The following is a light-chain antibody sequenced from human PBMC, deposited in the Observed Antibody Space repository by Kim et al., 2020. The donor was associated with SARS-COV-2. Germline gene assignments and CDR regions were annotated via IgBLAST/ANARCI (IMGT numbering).Light chain of an antibody. V-gene: IGLV9-49*01. CDR3: GADHGSGSNFVYV. J-gene: IGLJ3*02. Sequence: QPVLTQPPSASASLGASVTLTYTLSSGYSNYKVDWYQQRPGKGPRFVMRVGTGWIVGSKGDGIPDRFSVLGSGLNRYLTIKNIQEEDESDYHCGADHGSGSNFVYVFGGGTQLTVL. CDR2: VGTGWIVG. CDR1: SGYSNYK.